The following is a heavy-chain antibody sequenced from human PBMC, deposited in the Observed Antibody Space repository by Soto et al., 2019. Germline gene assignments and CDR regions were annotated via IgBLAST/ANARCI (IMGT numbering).Heavy chain of an antibody. V-gene: IGHV3-23*01. CDR3: AKDPGYSYGAVEDLATVDY. J-gene: IGHJ4*02. CDR1: GFTFSSYA. Sequence: GESLKISCAASGFTFSSYAMSWVRQAPGKGLEWVSAISGSGGSTYYADSVKGRFTISRDNSKNTLYLQMNSLRAEDTAVYYCAKDPGYSYGAVEDLATVDYWGQGTLVTVSS. D-gene: IGHD5-18*01. CDR2: ISGSGGST.